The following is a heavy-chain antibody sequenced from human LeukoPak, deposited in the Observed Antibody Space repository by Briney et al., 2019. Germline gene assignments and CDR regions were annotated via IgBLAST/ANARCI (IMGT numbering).Heavy chain of an antibody. CDR2: ISGSGGST. J-gene: IGHJ4*02. CDR1: GFSFSNYA. V-gene: IGHV3-23*01. Sequence: GGSLRPSCVPSGFSFSNYAMSWVRQAPGKGLEWVSAISGSGGSTYYADSVKGRFTISRDNSKNTLYLQMNSLRAEDTAVYYCAKKVGATNYWGQGTLVTVSS. CDR3: AKKVGATNY. D-gene: IGHD1-26*01.